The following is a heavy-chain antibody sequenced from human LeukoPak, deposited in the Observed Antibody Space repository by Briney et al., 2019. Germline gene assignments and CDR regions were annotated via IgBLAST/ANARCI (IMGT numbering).Heavy chain of an antibody. J-gene: IGHJ4*02. CDR1: GFTFSTYS. CDR2: ISYDGSIK. CDR3: ARGKHKSSRSEYYFDY. D-gene: IGHD6-13*01. Sequence: PGGSLRLSCAASGFTFSTYSMHWVRQAPGKGLEWVAVISYDGSIKYYAHSVKGPFTVSRDNSKNTFYLQMNSLRAEDTAVYYCARGKHKSSRSEYYFDYWGQGTLVTVSS. V-gene: IGHV3-30-3*01.